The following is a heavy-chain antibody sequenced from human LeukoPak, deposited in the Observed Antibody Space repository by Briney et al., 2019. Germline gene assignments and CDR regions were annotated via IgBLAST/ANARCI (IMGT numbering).Heavy chain of an antibody. CDR2: IYYSGTT. CDR3: ARSGDSGNYFDY. V-gene: IGHV4-39*07. Sequence: GSLRLSCAASGFTFGSYWMHWVRQAPGKGLEWIGSIYYSGTTYYSPSLKSRVTISVDTSKSHFSLKLSSVTAADTAVYYCARSGDSGNYFDYWGQGTLVTVSS. D-gene: IGHD1-26*01. J-gene: IGHJ4*02. CDR1: GFTFGSYW.